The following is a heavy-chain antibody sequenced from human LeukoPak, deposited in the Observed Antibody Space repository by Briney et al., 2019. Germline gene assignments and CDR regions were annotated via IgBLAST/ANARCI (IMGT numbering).Heavy chain of an antibody. D-gene: IGHD1-26*01. CDR2: ISYSGCST. V-gene: IGHV3-23*01. CDR3: ANDWTVGATADAFDM. CDR1: GFTFSDYV. Sequence: PGGSLRLSCVASGFTFSDYVMSSIRQAPGKGLEWVSGISYSGCSTYYADSVKGRFTISRDNSKNTLYVQMNSLRAEDTAIYYYANDWTVGATADAFDMWGQGTMVTVSS. J-gene: IGHJ3*02.